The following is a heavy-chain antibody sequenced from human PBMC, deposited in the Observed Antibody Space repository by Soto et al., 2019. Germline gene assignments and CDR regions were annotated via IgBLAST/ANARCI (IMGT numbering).Heavy chain of an antibody. CDR1: GFTFSSYG. V-gene: IGHV3-30*18. CDR3: AKDHGDYVLPLYGVDV. D-gene: IGHD4-17*01. CDR2: ISYDGSNK. Sequence: GGSLRLSCAASGFTFSSYGMHWVRQAPGKGLEWVAVISYDGSNKYYADSVKGRFTISRDNSKNTLYLQMNSLRAEDTAVYYCAKDHGDYVLPLYGVDVWGQGTTVTVSS. J-gene: IGHJ6*02.